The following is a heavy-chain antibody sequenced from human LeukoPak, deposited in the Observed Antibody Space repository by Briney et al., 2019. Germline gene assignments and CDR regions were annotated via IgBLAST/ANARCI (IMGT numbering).Heavy chain of an antibody. CDR1: GFSFSNYV. J-gene: IGHJ4*02. Sequence: KTGGSLRLSCAASGFSFSNYVMSWVCQTPGKGLEWVSVVSTSGAGTYYAESVKGRFTISRDNSKNTVYLQMNSLRAEDTAVYHCAKDRLDGAAAEYWGQGTLVTVSS. V-gene: IGHV3-23*01. CDR3: AKDRLDGAAAEY. CDR2: VSTSGAGT. D-gene: IGHD6-13*01.